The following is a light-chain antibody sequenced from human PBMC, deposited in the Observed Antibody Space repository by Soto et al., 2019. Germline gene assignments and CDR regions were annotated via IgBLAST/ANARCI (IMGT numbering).Light chain of an antibody. CDR2: ANI. J-gene: IGLJ1*01. Sequence: QSVLTQPPSVSGAPGQRVTIPCTGSSSNIGAGYDVHWYQQRPGAAPKLLIPANINRPSGVPDRFSGSKSGTSATLAITGLQADDEGDYYCQSYDSTLSARYVFGTGTKLTVL. CDR3: QSYDSTLSARYV. CDR1: SSNIGAGYD. V-gene: IGLV1-40*01.